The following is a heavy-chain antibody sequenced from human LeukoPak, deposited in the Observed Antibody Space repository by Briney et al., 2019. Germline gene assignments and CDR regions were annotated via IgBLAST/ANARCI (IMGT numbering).Heavy chain of an antibody. D-gene: IGHD1-26*01. CDR2: IRNKANSYTT. J-gene: IGHJ4*02. V-gene: IGHV3-72*01. Sequence: PGGSLRLSCAASGFTFSDHYMDWVRQAPGKGLEWVGRIRNKANSYTTEYSASVKGRFTISRDDSKNSLYLQMNSLKCEDTAVYYCAREWDSGSYYLGYFDYLGQGTLVTVSS. CDR1: GFTFSDHY. CDR3: AREWDSGSYYLGYFDY.